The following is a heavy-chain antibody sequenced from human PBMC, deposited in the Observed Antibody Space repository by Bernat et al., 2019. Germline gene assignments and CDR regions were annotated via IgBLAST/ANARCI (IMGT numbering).Heavy chain of an antibody. D-gene: IGHD6-13*01. Sequence: QVQLVQSGAEVKKPGASVKVSCKASGYTFTSYGISWVRQAPGQGLEWMGWISAYNGNTNYAQELQGRVTMTTETATSTAYMELRSMRYDDTAVYYCAGEGIAAAGTASDYYYYYGMDVWGQGTTVTVSS. V-gene: IGHV1-18*04. J-gene: IGHJ6*02. CDR3: AGEGIAAAGTASDYYYYYGMDV. CDR1: GYTFTSYG. CDR2: ISAYNGNT.